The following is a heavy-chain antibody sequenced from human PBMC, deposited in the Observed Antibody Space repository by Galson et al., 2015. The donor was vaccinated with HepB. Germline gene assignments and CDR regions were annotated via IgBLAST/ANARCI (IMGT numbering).Heavy chain of an antibody. CDR2: IYWDDDK. Sequence: PALVKPTQTLTLTRTFSGFSLSTSGVGVGWIRQPPGKALEWLALIYWDDDKRYSPSLKSRLTITKDTSKNQVVLTMTNMDPVDTATYYCAHSPHDGYCSSTSCPAAIAYFDYWSQGTLVTVSS. CDR3: AHSPHDGYCSSTSCPAAIAYFDY. CDR1: GFSLSTSGVG. V-gene: IGHV2-5*02. D-gene: IGHD2-2*03. J-gene: IGHJ4*02.